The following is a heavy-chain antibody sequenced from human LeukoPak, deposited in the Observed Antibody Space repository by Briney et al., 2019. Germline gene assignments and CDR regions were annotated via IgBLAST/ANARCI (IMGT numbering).Heavy chain of an antibody. D-gene: IGHD5-12*01. CDR3: ARDSPGYGGYSY. V-gene: IGHV3-43*02. J-gene: IGHJ4*02. CDR1: GFTFYDYA. CDR2: ISGDGGST. Sequence: GGSLRLSCAASGFTFYDYAMHWVRQAPGKGLEWVSLISGDGGSTYYVDSMKGRFTISRDNAKNSLYLQINSLRAEDTAVYYCARDSPGYGGYSYWGQGTLVTVSS.